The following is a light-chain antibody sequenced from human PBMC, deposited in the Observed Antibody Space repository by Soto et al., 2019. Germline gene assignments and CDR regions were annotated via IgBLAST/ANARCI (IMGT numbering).Light chain of an antibody. J-gene: IGKJ5*01. CDR3: QQRSNWPIT. CDR1: QSISDT. V-gene: IGKV3-11*01. Sequence: IVLTQSPGARSVSPLVGGTLSCIASQSISDTLAWYQQKPGQAPRLLIHGDSDRGTGTPDRFSGSGSGKDFTITISRLETEDFEVYYCQQRSNWPITCGQGTQLEIK. CDR2: GDS.